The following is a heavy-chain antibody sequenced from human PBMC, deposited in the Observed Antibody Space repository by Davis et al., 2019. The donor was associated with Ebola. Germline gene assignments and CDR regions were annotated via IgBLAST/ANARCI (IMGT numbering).Heavy chain of an antibody. CDR2: ISYDGSNK. D-gene: IGHD7-27*01. CDR3: AKPGATSQYDY. Sequence: GESLKISCAASGFTFSSYGMHWVRQAPGKGLEWVAVISYDGSNKYYADSVKGRFTISRDNSKNTLYLQMNSLRAEDTAVYYCAKPGATSQYDYWGQGTLVTVSS. J-gene: IGHJ4*02. CDR1: GFTFSSYG. V-gene: IGHV3-30*18.